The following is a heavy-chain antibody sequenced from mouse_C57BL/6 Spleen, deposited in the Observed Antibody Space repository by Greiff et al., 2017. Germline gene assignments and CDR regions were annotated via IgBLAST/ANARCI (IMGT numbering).Heavy chain of an antibody. V-gene: IGHV5-4*03. D-gene: IGHD2-2*01. Sequence: EVKVEESGGGLVKPGGSLKLSCAASGFTFSSYAMSWVRQTPEKRLAWVATISDGGSYTYYPNNVKGRFTISRDNAKNNLYLQMSHLKSEDTAMYYCARGNYYGYDGDWDFDVWGTGTTVTVAS. CDR3: ARGNYYGYDGDWDFDV. CDR1: GFTFSSYA. CDR2: ISDGGSYT. J-gene: IGHJ1*03.